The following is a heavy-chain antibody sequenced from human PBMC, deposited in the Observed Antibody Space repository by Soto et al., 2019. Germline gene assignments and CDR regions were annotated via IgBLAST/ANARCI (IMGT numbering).Heavy chain of an antibody. Sequence: QVQLVESGGGLVKPGGSLRLSCAASGFTFSDYYMSWIRQAPGKGLEWVSYISSSGSTIYYADSVKGRFTISRDNAKNSLYLQISSLRAEDTAVYYCARDHYPLYCSSTSCNKRASWCDPWGQGTLVTVSS. CDR2: ISSSGSTI. J-gene: IGHJ5*02. CDR1: GFTFSDYY. D-gene: IGHD2-2*02. V-gene: IGHV3-11*01. CDR3: ARDHYPLYCSSTSCNKRASWCDP.